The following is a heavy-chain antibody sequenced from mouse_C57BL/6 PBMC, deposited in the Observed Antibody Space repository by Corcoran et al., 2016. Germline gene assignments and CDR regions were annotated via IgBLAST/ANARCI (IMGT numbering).Heavy chain of an antibody. CDR3: ARDVYYYAMDY. J-gene: IGHJ4*01. CDR1: GYTFTDYY. CDR2: IYPGSGNT. V-gene: IGHV1-76*01. Sequence: QVQLKQSGAELVRPGASVKLSCKASGYTFTDYYINWVKQRPGQGLEWIARIYPGSGNTYYNEKFKGKATLTAEKSSSTAYMQLSSLTSEDSAVYFCARDVYYYAMDYWGQGTSVTVSS.